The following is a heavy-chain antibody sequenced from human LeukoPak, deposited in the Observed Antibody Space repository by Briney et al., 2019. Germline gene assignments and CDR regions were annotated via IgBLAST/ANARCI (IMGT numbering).Heavy chain of an antibody. V-gene: IGHV1-2*02. CDR2: VNPNSGGT. D-gene: IGHD6-13*01. CDR1: GYSFTAFY. CDR3: ARERGAAAGRRKKYQYYGLDV. Sequence: ASVKVSCKASGYSFTAFYMHWVRQAPGQGLEWMGWVNPNSGGTNYAQKCKGRVTMTRDTSIRTAYMELTRLRSDDTAVYYCARERGAAAGRRKKYQYYGLDVWGQGTTVTVSS. J-gene: IGHJ6*02.